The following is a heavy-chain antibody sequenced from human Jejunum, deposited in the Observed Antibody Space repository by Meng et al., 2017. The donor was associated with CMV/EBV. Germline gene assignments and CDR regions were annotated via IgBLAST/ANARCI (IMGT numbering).Heavy chain of an antibody. CDR3: GDPPAGY. CDR2: IFHSGAT. Sequence: QVQLQESGPGLVKPSGTLSLTCVVSGGSPIGTNWWNWVRQPPGGGLEWIGEIFHSGATNYNPSLKSRVTISIDNSKNQFSLKLTSMTAADTAVYFCGDPPAGYWGQGILVTVSS. J-gene: IGHJ4*02. V-gene: IGHV4/OR15-8*02. CDR1: GGSPIGTNW.